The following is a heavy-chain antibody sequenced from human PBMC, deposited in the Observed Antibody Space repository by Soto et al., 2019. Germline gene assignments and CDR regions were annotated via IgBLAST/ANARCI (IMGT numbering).Heavy chain of an antibody. J-gene: IGHJ4*01. CDR2: TYYRSKWYN. Sequence: QTLSLTCAISGDSVSSNSAAWHWIRQSPSRGLEWLGRTYYRSKWYNDYAVSVKSRISINPDTSRNQFSLQLNSVTPEDTAVYYCAREVYGDSGGMDYWGQGTLVTVSS. CDR3: AREVYGDSGGMDY. CDR1: GDSVSSNSAA. V-gene: IGHV6-1*01. D-gene: IGHD4-17*01.